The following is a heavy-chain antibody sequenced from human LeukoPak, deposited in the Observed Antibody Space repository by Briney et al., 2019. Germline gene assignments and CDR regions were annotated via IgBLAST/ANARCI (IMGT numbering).Heavy chain of an antibody. Sequence: PGRSLRISCAASGVPFSSYGMHWVREAPGKGLEWVAVISYDGSNKYYADSVKGRFTISRDNSKNTLYLQMNSLRAVDTAVYYCAKGNLVITTAPFDAFDIWGQGTMVTVSS. CDR2: ISYDGSNK. V-gene: IGHV3-30*18. CDR3: AKGNLVITTAPFDAFDI. CDR1: GVPFSSYG. D-gene: IGHD3-22*01. J-gene: IGHJ3*02.